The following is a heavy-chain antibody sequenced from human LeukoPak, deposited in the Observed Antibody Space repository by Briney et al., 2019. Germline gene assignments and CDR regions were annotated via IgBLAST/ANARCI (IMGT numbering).Heavy chain of an antibody. D-gene: IGHD1-26*01. CDR3: ARDQGG. CDR2: ISYDGSNK. Sequence: PGRSLRLSCAASGFTFSSYAMHWARQAPGKGLEWVAVISYDGSNKYYADSVKGRFTISRDNSKNTLYLQMNSLRAEDTAVYYCARDQGGWGQGTLVTVSS. CDR1: GFTFSSYA. V-gene: IGHV3-30-3*01. J-gene: IGHJ4*02.